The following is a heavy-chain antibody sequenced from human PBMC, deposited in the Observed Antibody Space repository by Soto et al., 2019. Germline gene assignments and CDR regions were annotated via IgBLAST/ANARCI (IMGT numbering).Heavy chain of an antibody. Sequence: EVQLVESGGGLIQPGGSLRLSCEASEFTFSTYSMNWVRQAPGKGLEWISYISSGSSTIFYADSVKGRFTISRDNAQNSLYLQMNSLRAEDTAVYYCARDDLYSSSWYHYFDLWGRGTLVTVSS. D-gene: IGHD6-13*01. V-gene: IGHV3-48*01. CDR1: EFTFSTYS. CDR2: ISSGSSTI. CDR3: ARDDLYSSSWYHYFDL. J-gene: IGHJ2*01.